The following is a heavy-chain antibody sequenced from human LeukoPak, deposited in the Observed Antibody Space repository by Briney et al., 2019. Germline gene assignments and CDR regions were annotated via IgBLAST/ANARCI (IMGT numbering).Heavy chain of an antibody. V-gene: IGHV3-33*01. CDR1: GLTFSDYG. Sequence: PGRSLRLSCAASGLTFSDYGMHWVRQAPGKGLEWVAVIWNDGSNKYYADSVMGRFTISRDNSKNTLYVQMNSLRAEDTAVYYCARDGAFWSGYPYYFDYWGQGTLVTVSS. CDR3: ARDGAFWSGYPYYFDY. J-gene: IGHJ4*02. CDR2: IWNDGSNK. D-gene: IGHD3-3*01.